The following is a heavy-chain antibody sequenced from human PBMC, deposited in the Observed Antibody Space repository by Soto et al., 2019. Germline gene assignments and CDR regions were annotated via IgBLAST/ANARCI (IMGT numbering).Heavy chain of an antibody. J-gene: IGHJ4*02. V-gene: IGHV1-18*01. CDR1: GYTFINYG. D-gene: IGHD2-2*01. CDR2: ISPYNGNT. Sequence: QGQLVQSGGEVKKPGASVKVSCKASGYTFINYGISWVRQAPGQGLEWMGWISPYNGNTKYGQNLQGRVTMTTDTSTTTGYMELRSLRSDDPAVYYCARAACSSTSCRLDGLDYWGQGTLVTVSS. CDR3: ARAACSSTSCRLDGLDY.